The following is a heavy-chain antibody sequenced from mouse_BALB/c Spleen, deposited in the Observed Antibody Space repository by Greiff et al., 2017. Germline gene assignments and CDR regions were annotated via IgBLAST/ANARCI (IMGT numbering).Heavy chain of an antibody. Sequence: VQLQQSAAELARPGASVKMSCKASGYTFTSYTMHWVKQRPGQGLEWIGYINPSSGYTEYNQKFKDKTTLTADKSSSTAYMQLSSLTSEDSAVYYCARSSDSSLDYWGQGTTLTVSS. D-gene: IGHD3-2*01. V-gene: IGHV1-4*02. J-gene: IGHJ2*01. CDR2: INPSSGYT. CDR3: ARSSDSSLDY. CDR1: GYTFTSYT.